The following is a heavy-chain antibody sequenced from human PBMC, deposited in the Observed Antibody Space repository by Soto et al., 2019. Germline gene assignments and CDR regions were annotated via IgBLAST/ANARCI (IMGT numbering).Heavy chain of an antibody. Sequence: QVQLVQSAAEVKKPGASVKVSCKASGYSFTSYGISWVRQAPGQGPEWMGWISGHNCNTNHPQSLQGRVTMTTDTSRHTAYMELRSLRSDDTAVYYCARHRFNYYDDTVYYYFDYWGQGTLVTVSS. J-gene: IGHJ4*02. CDR2: ISGHNCNT. CDR1: GYSFTSYG. D-gene: IGHD3-22*01. V-gene: IGHV1-18*04. CDR3: ARHRFNYYDDTVYYYFDY.